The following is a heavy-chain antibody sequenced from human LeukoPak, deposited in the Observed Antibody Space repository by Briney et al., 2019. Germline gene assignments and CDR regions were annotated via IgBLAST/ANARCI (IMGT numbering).Heavy chain of an antibody. V-gene: IGHV1-2*02. CDR2: IYPNNGAT. CDR1: GYTFSGTGWY. J-gene: IGHJ4*02. CDR3: ARGGRAQMVDYGY. Sequence: ASVKLCCKASGYTFSGTGWYLYWLRQAPGQGLECMGWIYPNNGATAYAQKFQGRVAMTRDTSITTAYMELSRLRPHDTAVYYCARGGRAQMVDYGYWDQGTLASVS. D-gene: IGHD3-10*01.